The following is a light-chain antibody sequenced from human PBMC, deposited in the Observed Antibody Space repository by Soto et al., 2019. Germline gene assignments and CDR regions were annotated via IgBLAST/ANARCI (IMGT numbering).Light chain of an antibody. V-gene: IGKV3-20*01. J-gene: IGKJ4*01. CDR2: GAS. CDR3: HQYDSSPLT. Sequence: EIVLTQSPGTLSLSPGERATLSCRANQSVSSSFLAWYQQKPGQAPRLLIYGASSRATGIPDRFSGSGSGTDFTLTISRLEPEDGAVYYCHQYDSSPLTFGGGTKVEIK. CDR1: QSVSSSF.